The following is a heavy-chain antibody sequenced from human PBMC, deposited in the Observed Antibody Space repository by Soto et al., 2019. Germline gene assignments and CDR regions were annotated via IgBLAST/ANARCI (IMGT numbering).Heavy chain of an antibody. CDR2: INAGNGNT. Sequence: QVQLVQSGAEVKKPGASVKVSCKASGYTFTSYAMHWVRQAPGQRLEWMGWINAGNGNTKYSQKFQGRVTITRDTSASTAYMELSSLRYEDTAVYYCARGSIAAAVGYWGQGTLVTVSS. CDR3: ARGSIAAAVGY. J-gene: IGHJ4*02. CDR1: GYTFTSYA. D-gene: IGHD6-13*01. V-gene: IGHV1-3*01.